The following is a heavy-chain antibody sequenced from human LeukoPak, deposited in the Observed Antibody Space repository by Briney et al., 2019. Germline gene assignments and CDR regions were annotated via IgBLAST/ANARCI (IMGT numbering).Heavy chain of an antibody. D-gene: IGHD1-26*01. V-gene: IGHV3-30*02. Sequence: PGGSVRLCFAASGFTFSSYGMHWVRQAPGKGLEWVAFIRYDGSNKYYADSVKGRFTISRDNSKNTLYLQMNSLRAEDTAVYYCAKVALVGATLYFDYWGQGTLVTVSS. CDR3: AKVALVGATLYFDY. CDR2: IRYDGSNK. CDR1: GFTFSSYG. J-gene: IGHJ4*02.